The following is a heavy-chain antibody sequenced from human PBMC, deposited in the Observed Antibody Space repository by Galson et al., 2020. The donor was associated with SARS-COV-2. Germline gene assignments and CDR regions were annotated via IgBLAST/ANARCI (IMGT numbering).Heavy chain of an antibody. D-gene: IGHD6-13*01. CDR1: GFTFSDYY. V-gene: IGHV3-11*01. J-gene: IGHJ6*02. CDR2: ISSSGSTI. Sequence: GGSLRLSCAASGFTFSDYYMSWIRQAPGQGLEWVSYISSSGSTIYYADSVKGRFTISRDNAKNSLYLQMNSLRAEDTAVYYCARDSFSIAAAGSGDYYYYYGMDVWGQGTTVTVSS. CDR3: ARDSFSIAAAGSGDYYYYYGMDV.